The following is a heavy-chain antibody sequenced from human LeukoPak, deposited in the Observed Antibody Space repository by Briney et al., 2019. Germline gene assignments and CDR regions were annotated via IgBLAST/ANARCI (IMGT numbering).Heavy chain of an antibody. J-gene: IGHJ5*02. CDR3: AMETYYYDSTGSYNWFDP. D-gene: IGHD3-22*01. V-gene: IGHV4-4*07. Sequence: SETLSLTCTVSGGSINSDYWSWIRQPAGKGLEWIGRIYTSGSNNYNPSFMGRVTMSVDTSKNQFSLKLSSVTAADTAVYYCAMETYYYDSTGSYNWFDPWGQGTLVTVSS. CDR1: GGSINSDY. CDR2: IYTSGSN.